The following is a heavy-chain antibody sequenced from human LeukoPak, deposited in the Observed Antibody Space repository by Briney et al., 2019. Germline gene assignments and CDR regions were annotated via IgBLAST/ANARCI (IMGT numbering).Heavy chain of an antibody. CDR2: ISGSGGST. V-gene: IGHV3-23*01. CDR3: AKGAAYYYYYGMDV. CDR1: GFTFSSYA. J-gene: IGHJ6*04. D-gene: IGHD2-15*01. Sequence: PGGSLRLSCAASGFTFSSYAMSWVRQAPGKGLEWVSAISGSGGSTYYADSVKGRITISRDNSRNTLYLQMSSLRAEDTAVYYCAKGAAYYYYYGMDVWGKGTTVTVSS.